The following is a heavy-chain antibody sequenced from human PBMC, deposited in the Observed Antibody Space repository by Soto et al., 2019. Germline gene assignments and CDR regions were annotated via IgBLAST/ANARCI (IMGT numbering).Heavy chain of an antibody. CDR3: ARDREYCSGGSCYPYWYFDL. J-gene: IGHJ2*01. CDR1: GGTFSSYA. V-gene: IGHV1-69*01. CDR2: IIPIFGTA. Sequence: QVQLVQSGAEVKKPGSSVKVSCKASGGTFSSYAISWVRQAPGQGLEWMGGIIPIFGTANYAQKFQGRVTITADESTSTAYMEVSSLRSEDTAVYYCARDREYCSGGSCYPYWYFDLWGRGTLVTVSS. D-gene: IGHD2-15*01.